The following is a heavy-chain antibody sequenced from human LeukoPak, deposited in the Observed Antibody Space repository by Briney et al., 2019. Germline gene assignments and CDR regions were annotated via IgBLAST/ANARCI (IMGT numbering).Heavy chain of an antibody. V-gene: IGHV4-59*01. CDR3: ARGRSNYYCMDV. CDR2: IYYHRHP. J-gene: IGHJ6*02. D-gene: IGHD1-26*01. Sequence: YYXXXVRRPPGKGLECFAYIYYHRHPNYTPSLNRRVPMSVDTSKNLFSLKVSSVTAADTAVYYCARGRSNYYCMDVWGQGTPVTVSS. CDR1: YY.